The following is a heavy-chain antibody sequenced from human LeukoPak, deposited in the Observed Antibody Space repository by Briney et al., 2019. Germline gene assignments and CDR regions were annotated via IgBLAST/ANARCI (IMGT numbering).Heavy chain of an antibody. D-gene: IGHD5-24*01. Sequence: PGGSLTLSCAASGFTFSSYTMSWVRQAPGKGLEWVSVISGSAGTTYYADSVKGRFTISRDNSKNTLYLQMNSLRAEDTAVYYCAKDRGNRIRDGYTPAFDYWGQGTLVTVSS. CDR3: AKDRGNRIRDGYTPAFDY. J-gene: IGHJ4*02. V-gene: IGHV3-23*01. CDR1: GFTFSSYT. CDR2: ISGSAGTT.